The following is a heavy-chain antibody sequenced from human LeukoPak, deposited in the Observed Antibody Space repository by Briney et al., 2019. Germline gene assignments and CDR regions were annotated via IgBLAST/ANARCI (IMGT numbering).Heavy chain of an antibody. CDR2: ISYDGSNK. Sequence: PGGSLRLSCAASGFTFSSYPMHWVRQAPGKGLEWVAVISYDGSNKYYADSVKGRFTISRDNSKNSLYLQMNSLRAEDTAVYYCAKDLFLGVGATGFDYWGQGTLVTVSS. V-gene: IGHV3-30*04. CDR1: GFTFSSYP. CDR3: AKDLFLGVGATGFDY. D-gene: IGHD1-26*01. J-gene: IGHJ4*02.